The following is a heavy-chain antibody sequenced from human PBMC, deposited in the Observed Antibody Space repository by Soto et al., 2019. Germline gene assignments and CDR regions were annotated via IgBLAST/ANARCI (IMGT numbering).Heavy chain of an antibody. J-gene: IGHJ6*03. Sequence: EASVKVSCKASGYTFTSYDINWVRQATGQGLEWMGWMNPNSGNTGYAQKFQGRVTMTRNTSISTAYMELSSLRSEDTAVYYCASGIGGYYYYYMDVWGKGTTVTVSS. CDR3: ASGIGGYYYYYMDV. V-gene: IGHV1-8*01. CDR1: GYTFTSYD. CDR2: MNPNSGNT.